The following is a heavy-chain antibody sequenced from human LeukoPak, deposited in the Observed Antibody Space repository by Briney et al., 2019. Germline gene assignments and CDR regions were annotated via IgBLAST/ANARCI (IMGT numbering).Heavy chain of an antibody. CDR1: GFTFSDYG. V-gene: IGHV3-30*02. CDR2: IQNDGSNT. D-gene: IGHD5-24*01. Sequence: GGSLRLSCAASGFTFSDYGMNWVRQTPGKGLEWLAFIQNDGSNTFYADSVKGRFTISRDNSKNTLYLQMNSLRAEDTAVYYCAKSQYRDGYNYGLDYWGQGTLVTVSS. J-gene: IGHJ4*02. CDR3: AKSQYRDGYNYGLDY.